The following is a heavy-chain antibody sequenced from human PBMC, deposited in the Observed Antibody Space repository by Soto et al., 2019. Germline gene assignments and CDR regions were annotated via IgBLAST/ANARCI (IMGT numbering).Heavy chain of an antibody. Sequence: PGGSLRLSCLASGFTFSSYWMHWVRQAPGKGLEWVSSISSSSSYISYADSVKGRFTISRDNAKNSLYLQMNSLGAEDTAVYYCARDPEYSSSFQYGMDVWGQGTTVTVSS. CDR2: ISSSSSYI. CDR3: ARDPEYSSSFQYGMDV. V-gene: IGHV3-21*01. CDR1: GFTFSSYW. D-gene: IGHD6-6*01. J-gene: IGHJ6*02.